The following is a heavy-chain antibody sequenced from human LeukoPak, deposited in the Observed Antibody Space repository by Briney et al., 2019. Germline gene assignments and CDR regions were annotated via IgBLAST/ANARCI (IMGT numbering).Heavy chain of an antibody. CDR1: GGSISSYY. V-gene: IGHV4-59*01. CDR2: IYYSGST. D-gene: IGHD3-22*01. CDR3: ARAVKYYYDSSGYPKWFDP. J-gene: IGHJ5*02. Sequence: SETLSLTCTVSGGSISSYYWSWIRQPPGKGLEWIGYIYYSGSTNYNPSLKSRFTISVDTSKNQFSLKLSSVTAADTAVYYCARAVKYYYDSSGYPKWFDPWGQGTLVTVSS.